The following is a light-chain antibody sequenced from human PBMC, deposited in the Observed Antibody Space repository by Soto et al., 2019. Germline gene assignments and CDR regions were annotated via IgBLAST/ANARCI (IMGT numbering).Light chain of an antibody. CDR1: QSVLHSSNNKNY. CDR3: QQFYSAPWT. J-gene: IGKJ1*01. V-gene: IGKV4-1*01. Sequence: DIVMTQSPDSLAVSLGERATINCKSSQSVLHSSNNKNYLAWYQQKPGQPPKVLIYWASTRESGVPDRFSGSRSGTDFTLTISSLQAEDVAVYYCQQFYSAPWTFGQGTKVEIK. CDR2: WAS.